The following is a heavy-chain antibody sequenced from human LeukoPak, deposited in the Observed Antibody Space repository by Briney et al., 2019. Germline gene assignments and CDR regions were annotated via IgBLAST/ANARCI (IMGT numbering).Heavy chain of an antibody. J-gene: IGHJ4*02. V-gene: IGHV3-7*01. CDR3: ARDQFKAFDY. Sequence: GGSLRLSCVASGFTFSSYWMSWVRQAPGKGLEWVANIKQDGSEEYYVDSVKGRFTISRDNAKNSLYLEMNSLRAEDTAVYYCARDQFKAFDYWGQGTLVTVSS. CDR2: IKQDGSEE. CDR1: GFTFSSYW.